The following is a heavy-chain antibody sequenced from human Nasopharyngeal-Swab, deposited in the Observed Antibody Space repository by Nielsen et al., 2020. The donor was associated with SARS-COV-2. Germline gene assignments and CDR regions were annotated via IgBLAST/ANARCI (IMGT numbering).Heavy chain of an antibody. V-gene: IGHV4-59*01. CDR3: ARENWQLANVFDI. J-gene: IGHJ3*02. Sequence: SESLSLTCTVSGASMSGYSWSWIRQPPGKGLEWIAFMYDNEYTNYNPSLRGRATISLDTSKNQFSLKVTSVTAADTAVYYCARENWQLANVFDIWGQGTMVTVSS. D-gene: IGHD6-19*01. CDR2: MYDNEYT. CDR1: GASMSGYS.